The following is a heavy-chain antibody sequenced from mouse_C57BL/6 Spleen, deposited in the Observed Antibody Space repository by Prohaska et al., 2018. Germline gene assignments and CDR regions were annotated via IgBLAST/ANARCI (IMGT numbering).Heavy chain of an antibody. CDR1: GFTFSSYA. V-gene: IGHV5-9-1*02. CDR3: TRDNYGVDY. D-gene: IGHD1-2*01. Sequence: KLSCAASGFTFSSYAMSWVRQTPEKRLEWVAYISSGGDYIYYADTVKGRFTISRDNARNTLYLQMSSLKSEDTAMYYCTRDNYGVDYWGQGTTLTVSS. CDR2: ISSGGDYI. J-gene: IGHJ2*01.